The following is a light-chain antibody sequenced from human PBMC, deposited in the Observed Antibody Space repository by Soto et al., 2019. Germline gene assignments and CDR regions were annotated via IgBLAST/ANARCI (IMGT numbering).Light chain of an antibody. J-gene: IGKJ5*01. V-gene: IGKV1-5*01. CDR3: RQYDNISRLT. Sequence: DIQLTQSPSTLSASVGDRATITCRASQSISNRLAWYQQKPGEAPRLLIYDASALARGVPSRFSGSGSETEFSLTISSLQPEDIVAVYCRQYDNISRLTFGQGTRVDIK. CDR1: QSISNR. CDR2: DAS.